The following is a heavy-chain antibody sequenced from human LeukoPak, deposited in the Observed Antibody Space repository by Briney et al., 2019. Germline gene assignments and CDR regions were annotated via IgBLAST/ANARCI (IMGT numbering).Heavy chain of an antibody. CDR1: EFTFSSYG. CDR3: AKDRYSTSSTFTINPFDY. CDR2: IRFDGRDK. V-gene: IGHV3-30*02. J-gene: IGHJ4*02. Sequence: GGSLRLSCAASEFTFSSYGMNWVRQAPGKGLEWVAFIRFDGRDKYYADSVKGRFTISRDNSKSTLDLQMNSLRVEDTAVYYCAKDRYSTSSTFTINPFDYWGQGILVTVSS. D-gene: IGHD6-13*01.